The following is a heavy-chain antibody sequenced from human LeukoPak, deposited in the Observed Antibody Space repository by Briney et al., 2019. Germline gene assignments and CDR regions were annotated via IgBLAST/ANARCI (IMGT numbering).Heavy chain of an antibody. CDR3: ARDGYSYGLGY. CDR2: IYYSGST. Sequence: SETLSLTCTVSGGSISSGGYYWSWIRQHPGKGLEWIGYIYYSGSTYYNPSLKSRVTIPVDTSKNQFSLKLSSVTAADTAVYYCARDGYSYGLGYWGQGTLVTVSS. V-gene: IGHV4-31*03. D-gene: IGHD5-18*01. CDR1: GGSISSGGYY. J-gene: IGHJ4*02.